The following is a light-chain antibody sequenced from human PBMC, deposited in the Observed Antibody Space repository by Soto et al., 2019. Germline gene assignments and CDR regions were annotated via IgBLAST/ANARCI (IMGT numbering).Light chain of an antibody. CDR3: QQRSNWPPGYT. J-gene: IGKJ2*01. V-gene: IGKV3-11*01. Sequence: EIVLTQSPATLSLSPGERATLSCRASQSVSSYLAWYQQKPGQAPRLLIYDASNRATGIPARFSGSGSGTDFTLTISSLEPEDLAVYYCQQRSNWPPGYTFGQGTKLEIK. CDR1: QSVSSY. CDR2: DAS.